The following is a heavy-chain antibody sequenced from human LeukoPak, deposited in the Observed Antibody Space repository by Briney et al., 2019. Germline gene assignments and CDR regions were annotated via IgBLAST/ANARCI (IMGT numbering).Heavy chain of an antibody. CDR3: ARVSQAQYYYDSSGYYQPTTPYYFDY. CDR2: IIPIFGTA. V-gene: IGHV1-69*05. Sequence: SVKVSCKASGGTFSSYAISWVLQAPGQGLEWMGGIIPIFGTANYAQKFQGRVTITTDESTSTAYMELSSLRSEDTAVYYCARVSQAQYYYDSSGYYQPTTPYYFDYWGQGTLVTVSS. CDR1: GGTFSSYA. J-gene: IGHJ4*02. D-gene: IGHD3-22*01.